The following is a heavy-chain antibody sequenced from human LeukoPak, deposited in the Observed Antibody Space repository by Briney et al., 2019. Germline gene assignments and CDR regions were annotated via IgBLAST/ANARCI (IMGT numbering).Heavy chain of an antibody. Sequence: ASVKVSCKASGYTFTSYYMHWVRQAPGQGLEWMGIINPSGGSTSYAQKFQGRVTMTRDTSTSTAYMELSRLRSDDTAVYYCARGVIAVAGTTHFDYWGQGTLVTVSS. V-gene: IGHV1-46*01. D-gene: IGHD6-19*01. CDR1: GYTFTSYY. CDR2: INPSGGST. J-gene: IGHJ4*02. CDR3: ARGVIAVAGTTHFDY.